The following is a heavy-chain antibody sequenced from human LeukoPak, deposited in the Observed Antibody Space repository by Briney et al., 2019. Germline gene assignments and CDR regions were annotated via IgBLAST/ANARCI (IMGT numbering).Heavy chain of an antibody. J-gene: IGHJ5*02. V-gene: IGHV4-31*03. Sequence: SETLSLTCTVSGGSISSGGYYWSWIRQHPGKGLEWIGYIYYSGSTYHNPSLKSRVTISVDTSKNQFSLKLSSVTAADTAVYYCARGHPYYYGSGRTPRNWFDPWGQGTLVTVSS. CDR3: ARGHPYYYGSGRTPRNWFDP. D-gene: IGHD3-10*01. CDR1: GGSISSGGYY. CDR2: IYYSGST.